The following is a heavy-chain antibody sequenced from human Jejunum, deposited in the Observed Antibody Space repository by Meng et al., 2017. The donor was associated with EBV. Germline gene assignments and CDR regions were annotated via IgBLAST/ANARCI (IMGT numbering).Heavy chain of an antibody. CDR3: AHRDGSGGWYPDY. CDR1: GFSLTTSEVG. J-gene: IGHJ4*01. V-gene: IGHV2-5*02. D-gene: IGHD6-19*01. CDR2: IYGDDDK. Sequence: QITLKEFGPTLVKPAQILTLTCTFSGFSLTTSEVGVGWIRQPPGKALEWLALIYGDDDKRYSPSLESRLTINKDTSKNQVVLTVTNMDPVDTGTYYCAHRDGSGGWYPDYWGQGTLVTVAS.